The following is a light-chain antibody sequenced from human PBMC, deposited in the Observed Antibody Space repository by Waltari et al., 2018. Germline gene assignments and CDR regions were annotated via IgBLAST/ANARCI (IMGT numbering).Light chain of an antibody. CDR3: QQHKDWPLT. V-gene: IGKV3-11*01. CDR1: RNIDTK. Sequence: EIVLTQSPAALSFSPGETATLSCGASRNIDTKLAWYQHKPGQAPRLLISNGSHRAPGVPPRFTGGGSGTDFSLTISSLEPDDFTLYFCQQHKDWPLTFGGGTKVEIK. CDR2: NGS. J-gene: IGKJ4*01.